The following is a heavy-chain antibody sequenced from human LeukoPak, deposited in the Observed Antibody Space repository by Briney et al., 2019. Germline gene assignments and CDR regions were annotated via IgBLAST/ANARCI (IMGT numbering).Heavy chain of an antibody. CDR3: ARDVKGGSYPLAFDY. Sequence: GASVKVSCKASGGTFSSYAISWVRQAPGQGLEWMGGIIPIFGTANYAQKFQGRVTITADESTSTAYMELSSLRSEDTAVYYCARDVKGGSYPLAFDYWGQGTLVTVSS. J-gene: IGHJ4*02. CDR1: GGTFSSYA. CDR2: IIPIFGTA. V-gene: IGHV1-69*13. D-gene: IGHD1-26*01.